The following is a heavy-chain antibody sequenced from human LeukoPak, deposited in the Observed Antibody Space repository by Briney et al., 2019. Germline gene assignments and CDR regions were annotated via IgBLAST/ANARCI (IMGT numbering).Heavy chain of an antibody. CDR3: ARESGSDRYHFDY. J-gene: IGHJ4*02. CDR1: GYSFTSYW. D-gene: IGHD1-26*01. V-gene: IGHV5-51*01. Sequence: GESLKISCKCSGYSFTSYWIGWVRPAPGKGREWMGIIYSCDSDTRYSPCFQGQVTISADKSISTAYLQWSSMKASDTAMYYCARESGSDRYHFDYWGQGTLVTVSS. CDR2: IYSCDSDT.